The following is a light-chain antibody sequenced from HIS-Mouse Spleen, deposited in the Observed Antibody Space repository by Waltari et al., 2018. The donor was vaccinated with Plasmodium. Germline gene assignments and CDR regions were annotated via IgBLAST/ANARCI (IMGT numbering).Light chain of an antibody. CDR2: EGS. V-gene: IGLV2-23*01. CDR3: CSYAGSSTLV. Sequence: QSALTQPASVSGSPVQSLTISCNGTRRDVGSYNLVSWYQQHPGKAPKLMIYEGSKRPSGVSNRFSGSKSGNTASLTISGLQAEDEADYYCCSYAGSSTLVFGGGTKLTVL. J-gene: IGLJ3*02. CDR1: RRDVGSYNL.